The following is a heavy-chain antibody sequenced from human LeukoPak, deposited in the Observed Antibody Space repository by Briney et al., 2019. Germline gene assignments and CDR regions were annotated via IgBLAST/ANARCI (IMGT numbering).Heavy chain of an antibody. CDR2: IYHSGST. CDR1: GGSISSGGYS. CDR3: AIHIVVVPAAKKKNWFDP. J-gene: IGHJ5*02. D-gene: IGHD2-2*01. V-gene: IGHV4-30-2*01. Sequence: PSQTLSLTCAVSGGSISSGGYSWSWIRQPPGKGLEWIGYIYHSGSTNYNPSLKSRVTISVDTSKNQFSLKLSSVTAADTAVYYCAIHIVVVPAAKKKNWFDPWGQGTLVTVSS.